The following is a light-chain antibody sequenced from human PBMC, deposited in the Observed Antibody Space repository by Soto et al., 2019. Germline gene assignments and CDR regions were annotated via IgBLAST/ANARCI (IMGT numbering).Light chain of an antibody. CDR3: QQYDYLPPT. Sequence: DIQMTQSPSSLSASVGDRVTITCQASQHISTYLHWFQQKPGKAPELLIYDASNLVPGVPSRFSGSGSGTDFTFTISSLQPEDIATYYCQQYDYLPPTFGPGTKVDIK. CDR1: QHISTY. J-gene: IGKJ3*01. CDR2: DAS. V-gene: IGKV1-33*01.